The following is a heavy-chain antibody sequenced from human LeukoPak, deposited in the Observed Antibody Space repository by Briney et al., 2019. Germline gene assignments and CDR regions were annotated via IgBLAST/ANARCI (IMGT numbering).Heavy chain of an antibody. D-gene: IGHD6-13*01. CDR2: FTSRSGTI. J-gene: IGHJ4*02. V-gene: IGHV3-21*01. CDR3: ARESSGIAATDKIDF. CDR1: GFTFSSYS. Sequence: GGSLRLSCVAPGFTFSSYSMNWVRQAPGKGLEWVSSFTSRSGTIYYADSVKGRFTISGDNAKNSLFLQMSSLRAEDTAVYYCARESSGIAATDKIDFWGQGTLVTVSS.